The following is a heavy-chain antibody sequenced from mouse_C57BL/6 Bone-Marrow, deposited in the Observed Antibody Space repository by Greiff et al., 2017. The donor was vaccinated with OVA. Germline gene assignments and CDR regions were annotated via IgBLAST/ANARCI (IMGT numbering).Heavy chain of an antibody. CDR3: AKEGNYCSSSYGWYFDV. J-gene: IGHJ1*03. Sequence: VQLQQPGAELVKPGASVKLSCKASGYTFTSYWMHWVKQRPGQGLEWIGMIHPNSGSTNYNEKFKSKATLTVDKSSSTAYMQLSSLTSEDSAVYYWAKEGNYCSSSYGWYFDVWGTGTTVTVSS. D-gene: IGHD1-1*01. CDR2: IHPNSGST. CDR1: GYTFTSYW. V-gene: IGHV1-64*01.